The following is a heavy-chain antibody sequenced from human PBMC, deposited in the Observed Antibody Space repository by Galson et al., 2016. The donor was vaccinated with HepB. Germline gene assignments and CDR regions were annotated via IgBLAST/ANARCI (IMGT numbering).Heavy chain of an antibody. J-gene: IGHJ4*02. CDR1: EFTFTSYA. CDR3: VSRRHIAADGVD. V-gene: IGHV3-7*02. Sequence: SLRLSCAGSEFTFTSYAMNWVRQAPGKGLEWVANIKQDGSEKYYVDSVKGRFTISRDNAKNSLYLQMNSLRAEDTAIYYCVSRRHIAADGVDWGQGILVTVS. D-gene: IGHD6-13*01. CDR2: IKQDGSEK.